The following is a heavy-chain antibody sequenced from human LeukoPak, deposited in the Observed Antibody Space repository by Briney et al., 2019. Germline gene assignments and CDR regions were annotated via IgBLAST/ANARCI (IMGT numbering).Heavy chain of an antibody. CDR1: RLTFRTSW. CDR3: ARDRERSNWD. D-gene: IGHD6-13*01. CDR2: IKEDGSEK. V-gene: IGHV3-7*01. J-gene: IGHJ4*02. Sequence: GGSLRLSCAASRLTFRTSWMSWVRQTPGKGLEWVADIKEDGSEKVYVDSVRGRFTISRDNAENSLYLQMNSLRAEDTAVYFCARDRERSNWDWGQGTLVTVSS.